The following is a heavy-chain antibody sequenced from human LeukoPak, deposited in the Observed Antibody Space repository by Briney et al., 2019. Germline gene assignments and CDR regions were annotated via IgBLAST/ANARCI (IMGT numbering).Heavy chain of an antibody. D-gene: IGHD3-10*01. Sequence: GGSLRHSCAASGFDFSNYAMTCVRKAPGKGLEWVSTISGRSVGTYYADSVKGRFTISRDNSQNALYLQMNSLGADDTAVYYCAKGATVRGVPNYYYYHMDVWGKGTTVTVSS. CDR3: AKGATVRGVPNYYYYHMDV. V-gene: IGHV3-23*01. CDR1: GFDFSNYA. J-gene: IGHJ6*03. CDR2: ISGRSVGT.